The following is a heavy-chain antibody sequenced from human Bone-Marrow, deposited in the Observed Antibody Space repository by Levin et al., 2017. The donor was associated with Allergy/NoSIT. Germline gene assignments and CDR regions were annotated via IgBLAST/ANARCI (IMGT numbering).Heavy chain of an antibody. V-gene: IGHV4-59*01. CDR1: GGSISSYY. CDR2: IYYSGST. J-gene: IGHJ6*02. CDR3: ARLTMVPNYYYYGMDV. D-gene: IGHD3-10*01. Sequence: SETLSLTCTVSGGSISSYYWSWIRQPPGKGLEWIGYIYYSGSTNYNPSLKSRVTISVDTSKNQFSLKLSSVTAADTAVYYCARLTMVPNYYYYGMDVWGQGTKVTVSS.